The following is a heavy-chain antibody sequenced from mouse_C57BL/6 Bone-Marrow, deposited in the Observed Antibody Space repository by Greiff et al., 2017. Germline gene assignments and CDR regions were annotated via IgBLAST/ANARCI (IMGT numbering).Heavy chain of an antibody. D-gene: IGHD1-1*01. Sequence: QVTLKESGPGILQPSQTLSLTCSFSGFSLSTFGMGVGWIRQPSGMGLEWLAHIWWDDDKYYKPALESRLTISNDTSKNQVFLKIANVDTADTSTYYCARKGGYGPLDYWGQGTTHTVSS. V-gene: IGHV8-8*01. J-gene: IGHJ2*01. CDR1: GFSLSTFGMG. CDR2: IWWDDDK. CDR3: ARKGGYGPLDY.